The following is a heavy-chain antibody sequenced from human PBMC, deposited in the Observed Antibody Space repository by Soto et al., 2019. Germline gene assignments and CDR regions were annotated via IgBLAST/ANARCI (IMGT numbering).Heavy chain of an antibody. CDR3: AFVEGDIVATITWFDP. D-gene: IGHD5-12*01. CDR2: IIPIFGTA. Sequence: ASVKVSCKASGGTFSSYAISWVRQAPGQGLEWMGGIIPIFGTANYAQKFQGRVTITADESTSTAYMELSSLRSGDTAVYYCAFVEGDIVATITWFDPWGQGTLVTVSS. V-gene: IGHV1-69*13. CDR1: GGTFSSYA. J-gene: IGHJ5*02.